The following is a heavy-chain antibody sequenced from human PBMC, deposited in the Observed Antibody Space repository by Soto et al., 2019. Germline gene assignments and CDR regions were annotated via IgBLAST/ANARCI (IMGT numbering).Heavy chain of an antibody. V-gene: IGHV4-59*01. D-gene: IGHD6-13*01. J-gene: IGHJ4*02. Sequence: SETLSLTCTFSVGSIISYYWSWIRQPPGKGLEWIGYIYYSGSTNYNPSLKSRVTISVDTSKNQFSLKLSSVTAADTAMYYCARLCIAAAGCRGRFDYWGQGTLVTVSS. CDR2: IYYSGST. CDR1: VGSIISYY. CDR3: ARLCIAAAGCRGRFDY.